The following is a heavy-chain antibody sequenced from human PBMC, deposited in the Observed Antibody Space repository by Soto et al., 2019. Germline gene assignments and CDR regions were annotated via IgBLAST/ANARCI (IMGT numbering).Heavy chain of an antibody. Sequence: PGGSLRLSFAACGFTFSSYAMHWVRQAPGKGLEWVAVISYDGSNKYYADSVKGRFTISRDNSKNTLYLQMNSLRAEDTAVYYCAREAIFGLVIPSPIANGMDVWGPGT. CDR2: ISYDGSNK. D-gene: IGHD3-3*01. CDR3: AREAIFGLVIPSPIANGMDV. J-gene: IGHJ6*02. V-gene: IGHV3-30-3*01. CDR1: GFTFSSYA.